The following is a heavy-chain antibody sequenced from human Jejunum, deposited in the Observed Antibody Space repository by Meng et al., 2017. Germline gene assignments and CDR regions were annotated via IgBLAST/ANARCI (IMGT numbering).Heavy chain of an antibody. CDR3: ASYDLFTGFGFDY. J-gene: IGHJ4*02. D-gene: IGHD3-9*01. Sequence: QVQLQESGPGLVKPSQTLSLTCTVSVGSISSGDYYWSWIRQPPGKGLEWIGYIYYSGNTYYNPSLKSRVTISVDTPKNQFSLKLSSVTAADTAVYYCASYDLFTGFGFDYWGQGTLVTVSS. CDR1: VGSISSGDYY. V-gene: IGHV4-30-4*01. CDR2: IYYSGNT.